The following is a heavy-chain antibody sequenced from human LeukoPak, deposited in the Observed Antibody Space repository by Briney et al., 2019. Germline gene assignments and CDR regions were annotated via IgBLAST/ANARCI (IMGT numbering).Heavy chain of an antibody. D-gene: IGHD5-18*01. V-gene: IGHV3-21*01. CDR2: ISSSSSYI. CDR1: GFTFSSYS. Sequence: GGSLRLSCAASGFTFSSYSMNWVRQAPGKGLEWVSSISSSSSYIYYADAVKGRFTISRDNAKNSLYLQMNSLRAEDTAVYYCARGHDSYGPNPFDYWGQGTLVTVSS. CDR3: ARGHDSYGPNPFDY. J-gene: IGHJ4*02.